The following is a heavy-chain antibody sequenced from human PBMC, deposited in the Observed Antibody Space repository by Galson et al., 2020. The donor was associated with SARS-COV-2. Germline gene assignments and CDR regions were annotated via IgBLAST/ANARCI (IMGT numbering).Heavy chain of an antibody. Sequence: ASVKVSCKASGYTFSSYYMHWVRQAPGQGLERMGIINPSGGSTTYAQTFQDRVTMSRDTSTSTVYMELSSLRFEDTAVYYCVRRGRIEVAGILNYFDYWGQGTQVTVSS. CDR2: INPSGGST. V-gene: IGHV1-46*03. CDR3: VRRGRIEVAGILNYFDY. J-gene: IGHJ4*02. CDR1: GYTFSSYY. D-gene: IGHD6-19*01.